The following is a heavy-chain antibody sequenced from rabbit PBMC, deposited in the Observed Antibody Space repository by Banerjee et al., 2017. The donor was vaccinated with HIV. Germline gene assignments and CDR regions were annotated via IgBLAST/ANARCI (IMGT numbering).Heavy chain of an antibody. D-gene: IGHD6-1*01. J-gene: IGHJ4*01. Sequence: QSLEESGGDLVKPGASLTLTCTASGFSFSSSYYMCWVRQAPGKGLEWIACIYAGSSGATYYANWAKGRFTISKTSSTTVTLQMTSLTAADTATYFCARDSDGTNNGYAFNLWGPGTLVTVS. CDR3: ARDSDGTNNGYAFNL. CDR1: GFSFSSSYY. V-gene: IGHV1S40*01. CDR2: IYAGSSGAT.